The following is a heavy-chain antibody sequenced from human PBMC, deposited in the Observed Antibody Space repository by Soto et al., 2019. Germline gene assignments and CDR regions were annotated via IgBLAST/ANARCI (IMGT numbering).Heavy chain of an antibody. Sequence: PSETLSLTCAVSGGSFTSNNWWTWVRQPPGQGLEWIGEIYRTGSTNYNPSLKSRVTISLDKSENRFLLKVTSVTATDTAVYFCASGFYGDFVGTSHFDLWGPGTQVTVSS. CDR3: ASGFYGDFVGTSHFDL. V-gene: IGHV4-4*02. D-gene: IGHD4-17*01. J-gene: IGHJ4*02. CDR1: GGSFTSNNW. CDR2: IYRTGST.